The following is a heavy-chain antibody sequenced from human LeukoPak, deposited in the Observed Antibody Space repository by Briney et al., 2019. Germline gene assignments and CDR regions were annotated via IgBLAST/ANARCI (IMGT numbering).Heavy chain of an antibody. CDR3: ARRSYYDSSAIFDY. J-gene: IGHJ4*02. Sequence: SETLSLTCTVSGGSISSSSYYWDWIRQPPGKGLEWIGSLYYSGSTYYNPSLKSRVTISVDTSKNQFSLKLSSVTAADTAVFYCARRSYYDSSAIFDYWGQGTLVTVSS. CDR1: GGSISSSSYY. V-gene: IGHV4-39*01. CDR2: LYYSGST. D-gene: IGHD3-22*01.